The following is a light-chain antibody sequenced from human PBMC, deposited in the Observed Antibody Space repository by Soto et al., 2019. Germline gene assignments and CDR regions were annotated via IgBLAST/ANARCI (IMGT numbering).Light chain of an antibody. J-gene: IGLJ1*01. CDR1: SSDVGSYNL. V-gene: IGLV2-23*01. Sequence: QSFLTHPASLSGSPGQSITISCTGTSSDVGSYNLVSWFQHHPGKAPKLMIYEGNKRPSGVSNRFSGSKSGNTASLTISGLQAEDEADYYCCSYASSSTYVFGTGTKVTGL. CDR2: EGN. CDR3: CSYASSSTYV.